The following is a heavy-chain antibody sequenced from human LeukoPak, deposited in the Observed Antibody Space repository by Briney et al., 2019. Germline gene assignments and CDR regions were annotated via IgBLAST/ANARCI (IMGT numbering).Heavy chain of an antibody. Sequence: GRSLRLSCAASGFTFSSYGMHWVRQAPGKGLEWVAVISYDGSNKYYADSVKGRFTISRDNSKNTLYLQMNSLRAEDTAVYYCANNHGYSYGGWFDPWGQGTLVTVSS. D-gene: IGHD5-18*01. V-gene: IGHV3-30*18. CDR3: ANNHGYSYGGWFDP. CDR1: GFTFSSYG. J-gene: IGHJ5*02. CDR2: ISYDGSNK.